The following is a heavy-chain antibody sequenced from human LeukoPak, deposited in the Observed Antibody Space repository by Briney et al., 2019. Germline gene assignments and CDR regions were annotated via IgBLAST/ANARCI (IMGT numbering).Heavy chain of an antibody. CDR2: MNPNSGNT. V-gene: IGHV1-8*01. CDR3: ARLLSRVVAVGTYYYYYGMDV. Sequence: GASVKVSCEASGYTFTSYDINWVRQATGQGLEWMGWMNPNSGNTGYAQKFQGRVTMTRNTSISTAYMELSSLRSEDTAVYYCARLLSRVVAVGTYYYYYGMDVWGQGTTVTVSS. D-gene: IGHD2-15*01. CDR1: GYTFTSYD. J-gene: IGHJ6*02.